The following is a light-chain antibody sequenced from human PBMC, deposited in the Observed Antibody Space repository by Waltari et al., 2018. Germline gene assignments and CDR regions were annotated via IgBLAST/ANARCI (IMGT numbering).Light chain of an antibody. V-gene: IGKV3-20*01. CDR3: QQYGNSPYT. CDR1: QNIRNNL. Sequence: EIVLTQSPGTLSLSPGERATLSCRASQNIRNNLLAWYQQRPGQAPRLLIHGASTRATGIPDRFSGSGSGADFTLIINRLEPEDFAVYHCQQYGNSPYTFGQGTNLEIK. J-gene: IGKJ2*01. CDR2: GAS.